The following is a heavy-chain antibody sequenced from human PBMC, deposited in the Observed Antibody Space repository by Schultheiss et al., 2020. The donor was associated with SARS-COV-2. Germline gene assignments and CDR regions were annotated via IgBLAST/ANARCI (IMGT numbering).Heavy chain of an antibody. Sequence: SGPTLVKPTETLTLTCTVSGFSLSNARMGVSWIRQPPGKGLEWIGYIYYSGSTYYNPSLKSRVTISVDTSKNQFSLKLSSVTAADTAVYYCARDRRSDIVVVVADGMDVWGQGTTVTVSS. D-gene: IGHD2-15*01. CDR3: ARDRRSDIVVVVADGMDV. CDR2: IYYSGST. V-gene: IGHV4-31*03. CDR1: GFSLSNARMG. J-gene: IGHJ6*02.